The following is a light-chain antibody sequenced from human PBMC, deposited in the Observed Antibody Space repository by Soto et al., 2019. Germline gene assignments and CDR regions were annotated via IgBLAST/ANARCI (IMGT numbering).Light chain of an antibody. CDR2: AAS. CDR1: QDISSW. CDR3: QQTNSFPRT. J-gene: IGKJ1*01. V-gene: IGKV1-12*01. Sequence: DMQMSQSPSSLSASLADSVNIXXRASQDISSWLAWYQQKPGKAPNLXIYAASSLQSGVPSRFSGSGSGTDFTLTINSLQPEDIAIYYCQQTNSFPRTFGQGTKVDIK.